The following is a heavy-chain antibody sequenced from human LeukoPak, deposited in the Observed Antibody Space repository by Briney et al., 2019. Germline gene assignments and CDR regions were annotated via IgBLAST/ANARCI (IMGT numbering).Heavy chain of an antibody. V-gene: IGHV3-74*01. CDR1: GFTFSTYW. CDR2: INNDESTT. D-gene: IGHD6-25*01. Sequence: GGSLRLSCAAAGFTFSTYWRNWVRQVPGKGLVWGSRINNDESTTSYADSVKGRFTISRDNAKNTLYLQMNSLRADDTAVYYCARFAAGGSYYYYMDVWGKGTTVTVSS. J-gene: IGHJ6*03. CDR3: ARFAAGGSYYYYMDV.